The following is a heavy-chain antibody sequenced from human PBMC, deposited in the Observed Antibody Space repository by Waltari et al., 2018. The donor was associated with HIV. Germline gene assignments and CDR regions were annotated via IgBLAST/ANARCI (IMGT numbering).Heavy chain of an antibody. D-gene: IGHD6-6*01. CDR3: ARVAGSSSNYYGMDV. V-gene: IGHV3-11*01. CDR1: GFTFSDYH. CDR2: ISSSGGTT. Sequence: QVQLVESGGGLVKPGGSLRVSCAVSGFTFSDYHMSWIRKAPGKGLEWLSYISSSGGTTNYAASVKGRFTISRDNAKKALYLEMNSLRAEDTAVYYCARVAGSSSNYYGMDVWGQGTTVTVSS. J-gene: IGHJ6*02.